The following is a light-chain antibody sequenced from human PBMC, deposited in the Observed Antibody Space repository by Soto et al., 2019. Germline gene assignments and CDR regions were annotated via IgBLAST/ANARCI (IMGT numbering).Light chain of an antibody. V-gene: IGLV2-14*01. CDR2: DVN. J-gene: IGLJ1*01. CDR3: SSYTSSGV. Sequence: QSVLTPPASVSGSSGQSITISCTGTSSDVGGYNYVSWYQQHPGKAPKLMIYDVNNRPSGVSNRFSGSKSGNTASPTISGLQAEDEADYYCSSYTSSGVFGTGTKVTVL. CDR1: SSDVGGYNY.